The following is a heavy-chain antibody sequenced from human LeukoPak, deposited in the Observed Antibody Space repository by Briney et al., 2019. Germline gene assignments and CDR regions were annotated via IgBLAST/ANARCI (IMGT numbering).Heavy chain of an antibody. D-gene: IGHD4-17*01. CDR2: IYSSGST. CDR1: GGSISSYY. J-gene: IGHJ6*03. CDR3: ASTTTTYYSYFYYYMGV. V-gene: IGHV4-4*09. Sequence: SETLSLTCTVSGGSISSYYWSWIRQPPGKGLEWIGYIYSSGSTNYSPSLNSRVTISVDTSKNQFSLKLTSVTAADTAVYYCASTTTTYYSYFYYYMGVWGKGTTVTVSS.